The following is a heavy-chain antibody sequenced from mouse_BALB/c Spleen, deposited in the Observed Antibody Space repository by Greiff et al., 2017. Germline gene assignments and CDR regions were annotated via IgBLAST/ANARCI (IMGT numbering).Heavy chain of an antibody. CDR2: INSNGGST. CDR1: GFTFSSYG. D-gene: IGHD1-1*01. J-gene: IGHJ1*01. V-gene: IGHV5-6-3*01. Sequence: EVNLVESGGGLVQPGGSRKLSCAASGFTFSSYGMSWVRQTPDKRLELVATINSNGGSTYYPDSVKGRFTISRDNAKNTLYLQMSSLKSEDTAMYYCARDIYYYGSSYFDVWGAGTTVTVSS. CDR3: ARDIYYYGSSYFDV.